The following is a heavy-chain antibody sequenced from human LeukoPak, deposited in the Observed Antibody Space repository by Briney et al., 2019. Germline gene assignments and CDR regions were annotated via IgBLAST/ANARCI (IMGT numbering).Heavy chain of an antibody. CDR2: IYTSGST. CDR3: ARDRAPYSSSFNWFDP. Sequence: PSETLSLTCTVSGGSLSSYYWSWIRQPAGKGLEWSGRIYTSGSTNYNPSLKSRVTMSVDTSKNQFSLKLSSVTAADTAVYYCARDRAPYSSSFNWFDPWGQGTLVTVSS. J-gene: IGHJ5*02. V-gene: IGHV4-4*07. D-gene: IGHD6-13*01. CDR1: GGSLSSYY.